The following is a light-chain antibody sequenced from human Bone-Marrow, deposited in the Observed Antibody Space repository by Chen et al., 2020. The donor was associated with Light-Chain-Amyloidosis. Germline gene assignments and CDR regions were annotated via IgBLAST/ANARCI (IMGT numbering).Light chain of an antibody. Sequence: EIVFTQSPGTLSLSPGEGANLPCRASQTISSNYLTWYQQKFGQAPRLLFYGSSSRATGIPDRFTGSGSGTDFTLTINRLEPEDFAMYYCQQYGTSPLTFGGGTKVEIK. CDR1: QTISSNY. CDR3: QQYGTSPLT. V-gene: IGKV3-20*01. CDR2: GSS. J-gene: IGKJ4*01.